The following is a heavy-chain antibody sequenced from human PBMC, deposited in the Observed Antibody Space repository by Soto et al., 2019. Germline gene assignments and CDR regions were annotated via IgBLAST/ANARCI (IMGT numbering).Heavy chain of an antibody. CDR3: ARDGPFNWFDP. Sequence: PSETLSLTCTVSGGSISSGGYYWSWIRQHPGKGLEWIGYIYYSGSTYYNPSLKSRVTISVDTSKNQFSLKLSSVTAADTAVYYCARDGPFNWFDPWGQGTLVTVSS. J-gene: IGHJ5*02. CDR2: IYYSGST. CDR1: GGSISSGGYY. V-gene: IGHV4-31*03.